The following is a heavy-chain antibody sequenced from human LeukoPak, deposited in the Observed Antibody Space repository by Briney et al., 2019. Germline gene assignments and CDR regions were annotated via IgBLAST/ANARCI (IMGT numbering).Heavy chain of an antibody. J-gene: IGHJ4*02. CDR1: GFTFSSYG. CDR2: IWYDGSNK. CDR3: ARDYCGGDCYSFDY. V-gene: IGHV3-33*01. Sequence: GRSLRLSCAASGFTFSSYGMHWVRQAPGKGLEWVAVIWYDGSNKYYADSVKGRFTISRDNSKNTLYLQMNSLRAEDTAVYYCARDYCGGDCYSFDYGGQGTLVTVSS. D-gene: IGHD2-21*02.